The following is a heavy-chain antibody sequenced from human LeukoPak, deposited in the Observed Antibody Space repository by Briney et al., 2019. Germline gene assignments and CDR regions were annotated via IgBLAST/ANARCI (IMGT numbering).Heavy chain of an antibody. D-gene: IGHD5-24*01. CDR2: IYSGGST. CDR3: ARGRDGYNYEGYYMDV. V-gene: IGHV3-53*01. CDR1: GFTVSSNY. J-gene: IGHJ6*03. Sequence: RTGGSLRLSCAASGFTVSSNYMSWVRQAPGKGLKWVSVIYSGGSTYYADSVKGRFTISRDNSKNTLYLQMNSLRAEDTAVYYCARGRDGYNYEGYYMDVWGKGTTVTVSS.